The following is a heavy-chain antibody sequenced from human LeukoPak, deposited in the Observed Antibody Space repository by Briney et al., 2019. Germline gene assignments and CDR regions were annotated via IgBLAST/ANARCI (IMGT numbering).Heavy chain of an antibody. Sequence: SETLSLTCAVYGGSFSGYYWSWIRQPPGKGLEWIGEINHSGSTNYNPSLKSRVTISVDTSKNQFSLKLSSVTAADTAVYYCARSGYGDPDDGMDVWGQGTTVTVSS. CDR3: ARSGYGDPDDGMDV. J-gene: IGHJ6*02. D-gene: IGHD4-17*01. CDR2: INHSGST. V-gene: IGHV4-34*01. CDR1: GGSFSGYY.